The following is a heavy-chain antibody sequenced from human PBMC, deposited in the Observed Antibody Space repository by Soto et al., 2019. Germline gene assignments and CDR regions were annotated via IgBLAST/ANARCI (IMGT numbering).Heavy chain of an antibody. V-gene: IGHV4-4*02. J-gene: IGHJ4*02. CDR1: GGSVSSSYW. D-gene: IGHD2-21*01. CDR2: IYHNGIT. CDR3: ATLPPRIVVVFTEMPT. Sequence: QVQLRESGPRLVKPSGTLSLTCAVSGGSVSSSYWWTWVRQAPGKGLQWIGEIYHNGITNYNPSLRSRLRMSVDKSNNEFSLSLTSVTAADTAVYYCATLPPRIVVVFTEMPTWGQGIVVTVSS.